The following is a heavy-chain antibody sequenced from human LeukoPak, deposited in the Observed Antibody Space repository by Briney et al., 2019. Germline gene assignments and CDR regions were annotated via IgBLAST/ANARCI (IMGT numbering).Heavy chain of an antibody. CDR3: ARTTEGGYTYDYFYYYYMDV. J-gene: IGHJ6*03. Sequence: ASVKVSCKASGYTFTSQYMQWVRQAPGQGLEWMGIINPSGGSTIYAQKFQGRVTMTRDMSTSTVYMELNSLRSEDTAVYYCARTTEGGYTYDYFYYYYMDVWGKGTTVTISS. V-gene: IGHV1-46*01. CDR2: INPSGGST. CDR1: GYTFTSQY. D-gene: IGHD5-18*01.